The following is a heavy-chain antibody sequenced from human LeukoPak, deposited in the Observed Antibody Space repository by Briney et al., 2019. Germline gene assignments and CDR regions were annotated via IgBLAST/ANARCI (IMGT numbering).Heavy chain of an antibody. V-gene: IGHV1-2*06. CDR2: INPNSGGT. CDR3: ARDNPNYYDSSGYDSPYYFDY. Sequence: GASVKVSCKASGYTFTGYYMHWVRQAPGQGLEWMGRINPNSGGTNYAQKFQGRVTMTRDTSISTAYMELSRLRSDDTAVYYCARDNPNYYDSSGYDSPYYFDYWGQGTLVTVSS. CDR1: GYTFTGYY. D-gene: IGHD3-22*01. J-gene: IGHJ4*02.